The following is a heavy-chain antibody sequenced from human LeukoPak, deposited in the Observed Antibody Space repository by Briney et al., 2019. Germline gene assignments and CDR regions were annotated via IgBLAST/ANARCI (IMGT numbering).Heavy chain of an antibody. J-gene: IGHJ4*02. CDR1: GFTFSSYA. CDR3: AKSHYDILTGYYTVYFDH. Sequence: GGSLRLSCAASGFTFSSYAMSWVRQAPGKGLEWVSAISGSGGSTYYADSVKGRFTISRDNSKNTLYLQMNSLRAEDTAVYYCAKSHYDILTGYYTVYFDHWGQGTLVTVSS. CDR2: ISGSGGST. V-gene: IGHV3-23*01. D-gene: IGHD3-9*01.